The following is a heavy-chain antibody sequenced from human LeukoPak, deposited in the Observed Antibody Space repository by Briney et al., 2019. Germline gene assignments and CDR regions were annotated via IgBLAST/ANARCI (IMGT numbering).Heavy chain of an antibody. Sequence: ASVKVSCKASGYTFTSYGINWVRQAPGQGLEGMGWISVYNGNTNYAQKLQGRVTMTTDTSTSTAYMELRSLRSDDTAVYYCARDKLAYCGGDCYSDYWGQGTLVTVSS. D-gene: IGHD2-21*02. J-gene: IGHJ4*02. CDR3: ARDKLAYCGGDCYSDY. V-gene: IGHV1-18*01. CDR1: GYTFTSYG. CDR2: ISVYNGNT.